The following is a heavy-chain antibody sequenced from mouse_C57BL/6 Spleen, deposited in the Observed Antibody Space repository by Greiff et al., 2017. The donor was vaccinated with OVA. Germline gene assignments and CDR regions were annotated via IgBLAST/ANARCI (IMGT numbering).Heavy chain of an antibody. Sequence: VQLQQPGAELVKPGASVKLSCKASGYTFTSYWMQWVKQRPGQGLEWIGEIDPSDSYTNYNQKFKGKATLTVDTSSSTAYMQISSLTSEDSAVYYCARPGVGPHYFDYWGQGTTLTVSS. D-gene: IGHD4-1*01. CDR3: ARPGVGPHYFDY. J-gene: IGHJ2*01. V-gene: IGHV1-50*01. CDR2: IDPSDSYT. CDR1: GYTFTSYW.